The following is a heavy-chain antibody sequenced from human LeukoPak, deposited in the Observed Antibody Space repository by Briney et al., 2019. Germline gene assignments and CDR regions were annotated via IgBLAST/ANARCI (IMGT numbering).Heavy chain of an antibody. CDR2: ISAYNGNT. V-gene: IGHV1-18*01. Sequence: ASVNVSCKTSGYTFTNYGISWVRQAPGQGFEWMGWISAYNGNTNYAQKLQGRVTMTTDTSTSTAYMELRSLRSDDTAVYYCARSAAGGMDVWGQGTTVTVSS. CDR3: ARSAAGGMDV. J-gene: IGHJ6*02. D-gene: IGHD1-26*01. CDR1: GYTFTNYG.